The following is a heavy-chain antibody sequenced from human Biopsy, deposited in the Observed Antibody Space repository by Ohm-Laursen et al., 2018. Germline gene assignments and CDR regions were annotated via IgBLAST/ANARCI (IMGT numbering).Heavy chain of an antibody. CDR2: SNTDGSHT. CDR3: ARDASQGFDS. Sequence: SLRLSCAAPGFTFNNYWMHWVRQAPGKWLVWVPRSNTDGSHTNYADSVKGRFTTSTDNAKNTLYLYMSSLTVEDTAVYFCARDASQGFDSWGQGTLVTVSS. J-gene: IGHJ5*01. CDR1: GFTFNNYW. V-gene: IGHV3-74*01.